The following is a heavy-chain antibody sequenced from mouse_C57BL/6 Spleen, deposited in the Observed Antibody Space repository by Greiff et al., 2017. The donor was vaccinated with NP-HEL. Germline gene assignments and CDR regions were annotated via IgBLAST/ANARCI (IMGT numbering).Heavy chain of an antibody. V-gene: IGHV1-9*01. CDR2: ILPGSGST. CDR1: GYTFTGYW. J-gene: IGHJ2*01. Sequence: QVQLQQSGAELMKPGASVKLSCKATGYTFTGYWIEWVKPRPGHGLEWIGEILPGSGSTNYTEKFKGKATFTADTSSNTADMQLSSLTTEDSAIYYCARGEGPHYFDYWGQGTTLTVSS. CDR3: ARGEGPHYFDY.